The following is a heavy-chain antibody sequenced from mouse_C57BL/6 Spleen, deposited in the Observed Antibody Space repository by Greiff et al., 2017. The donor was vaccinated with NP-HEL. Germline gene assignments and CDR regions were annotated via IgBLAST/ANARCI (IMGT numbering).Heavy chain of an antibody. CDR3: ARRPEGYFDY. Sequence: QVQLQQSGAELVRPGTSVKLSCKASGYTFTSYWMHWVKQRPGQGLEWIGVIDPSDSYTNYNQKFKGKATLTVDTSSSTAYMQLSSLTSEDSAVYYCARRPEGYFDYWGQGTTLTVSS. V-gene: IGHV1-59*01. CDR2: IDPSDSYT. CDR1: GYTFTSYW. J-gene: IGHJ2*01.